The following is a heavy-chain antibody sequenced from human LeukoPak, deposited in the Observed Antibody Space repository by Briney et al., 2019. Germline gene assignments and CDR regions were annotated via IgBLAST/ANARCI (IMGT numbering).Heavy chain of an antibody. Sequence: PGGSLRLSCAASGFTFSSYSMNWVRQAPGKGLEWVSYISSSGSAIYYADSVKGRFTISRDNAKSSLYLQMNSLRDEDTAVYYCARPSRPYRSSEYFQHWGQGTLVIVSS. CDR2: ISSSGSAI. J-gene: IGHJ1*01. CDR3: ARPSRPYRSSEYFQH. CDR1: GFTFSSYS. D-gene: IGHD6-13*01. V-gene: IGHV3-48*02.